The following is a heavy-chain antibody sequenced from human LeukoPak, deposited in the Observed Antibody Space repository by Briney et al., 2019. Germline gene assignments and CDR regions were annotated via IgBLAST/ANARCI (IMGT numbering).Heavy chain of an antibody. Sequence: SETLSLTCTVSDGSISGYYWTWIRQPPGKGLEWLGYISYTGSTNYSPSLKSRVTISVDTSKNQFSLKLNSVAAADTAVYYCARAYYYGSGSYGNWFDPWGQGTLVTVSS. CDR1: DGSISGYY. CDR3: ARAYYYGSGSYGNWFDP. D-gene: IGHD3-10*01. J-gene: IGHJ5*02. V-gene: IGHV4-59*01. CDR2: ISYTGST.